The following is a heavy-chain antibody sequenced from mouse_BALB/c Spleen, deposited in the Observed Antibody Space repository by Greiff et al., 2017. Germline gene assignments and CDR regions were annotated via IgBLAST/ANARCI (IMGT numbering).Heavy chain of an antibody. CDR2: INSNGGST. D-gene: IGHD3-1*01. Sequence: EVKVVESGGGLVKLGGSLKLSCAASGFTFSSYYMSWVRQTPEKRLELVAAINSNGGSTYYPDTVKGRFTISRDNAKNTLYLQMSSLKSEDTALYYCARHGGRATGYAMDYWGQGTSVTVSS. J-gene: IGHJ4*01. CDR3: ARHGGRATGYAMDY. V-gene: IGHV5-6-2*01. CDR1: GFTFSSYY.